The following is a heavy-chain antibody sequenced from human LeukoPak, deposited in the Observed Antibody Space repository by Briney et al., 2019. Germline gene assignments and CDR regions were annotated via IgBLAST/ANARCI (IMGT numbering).Heavy chain of an antibody. J-gene: IGHJ5*02. CDR1: GYTFTSYG. Sequence: ASVKVSCKASGYTFTSYGISWVRQAPGQGLEWMGWISAYNGNTNYAQKLQGRVTMTTDTSTSTAYMELRSLRSDDTAVYYCARVPRVIVVVPVWFDPWGQGTLVTVSS. CDR3: ARVPRVIVVVPVWFDP. CDR2: ISAYNGNT. V-gene: IGHV1-18*01. D-gene: IGHD2-2*01.